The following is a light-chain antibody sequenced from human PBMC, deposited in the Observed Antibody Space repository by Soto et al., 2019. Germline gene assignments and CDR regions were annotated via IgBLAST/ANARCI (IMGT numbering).Light chain of an antibody. CDR3: SSYTGSASWV. V-gene: IGLV2-14*01. J-gene: IGLJ3*02. Sequence: QSALTQPASVSGSPGQSITISCTGTSSDVGGYNYVSWFQQHPGKAPKLLIYEVSNRPSGLSNRVSGSKSGNTASLTISGLQAEDEADYYCSSYTGSASWVFGGGTKLTVL. CDR2: EVS. CDR1: SSDVGGYNY.